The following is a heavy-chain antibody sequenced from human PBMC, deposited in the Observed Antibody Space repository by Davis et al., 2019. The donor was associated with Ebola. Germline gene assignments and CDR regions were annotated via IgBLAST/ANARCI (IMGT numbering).Heavy chain of an antibody. D-gene: IGHD2-15*01. CDR3: ARAPSSEGYCSGGTCYWFDT. V-gene: IGHV1-69*13. CDR1: GDTLSSYA. J-gene: IGHJ5*02. Sequence: AASVKVSCKAVGDTLSSYAMTWVRQAPGQGLEWMGGIFPMFGTSKYAQQFQGRVTFTAGDSTNTAYMELSRLRSEDTAVYYCARAPSSEGYCSGGTCYWFDTWGQGTLVTVSS. CDR2: IFPMFGTS.